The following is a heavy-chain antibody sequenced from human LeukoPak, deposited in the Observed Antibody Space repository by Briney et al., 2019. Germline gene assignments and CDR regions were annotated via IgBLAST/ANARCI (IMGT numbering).Heavy chain of an antibody. CDR2: IKQDGSEK. V-gene: IGHV3-7*01. CDR3: AREPYYDILTGYYRGADY. J-gene: IGHJ4*02. D-gene: IGHD3-9*01. Sequence: PGGSLRLSCAATGFTFSSYWMSWVRQAPGKGLEWVANIKQDGSEKYYVDSVKGRFTISRDNAKNSLYLQMNSLRAEDTAVYYCAREPYYDILTGYYRGADYWGQGTLVTVSS. CDR1: GFTFSSYW.